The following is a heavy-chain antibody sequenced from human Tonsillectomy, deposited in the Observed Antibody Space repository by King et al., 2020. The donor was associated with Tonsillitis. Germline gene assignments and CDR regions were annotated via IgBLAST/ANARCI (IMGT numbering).Heavy chain of an antibody. CDR3: AKGTNEGRLTGTYYYYGMDV. J-gene: IGHJ6*02. V-gene: IGHV3-9*01. D-gene: IGHD1-14*01. Sequence: VQLVESGGGLVQPGRSLRLSCAASGLMFDDYAMHWVRHAPGKGLEWVSGISWNSGSIGYEDSAKGRFTISRDNAKNSLYLQMNSLRVEDTALYYCAKGTNEGRLTGTYYYYGMDVWGQGTTVTVSS. CDR2: ISWNSGSI. CDR1: GLMFDDYA.